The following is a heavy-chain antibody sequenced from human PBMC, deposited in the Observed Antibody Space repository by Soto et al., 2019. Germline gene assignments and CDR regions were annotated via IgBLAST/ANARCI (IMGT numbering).Heavy chain of an antibody. J-gene: IGHJ4*02. CDR3: ARDTYDYDSSGQRY. CDR2: ISRGGSK. V-gene: IGHV3-53*01. Sequence: EVQLVESGGGLIQPGGSLRVSCAASGFTVSRCYMNWVRQAPGKGLEWVSVISRGGSKNYADPVKGRFTISRDNSKNTLYLQMNSVRVEVTSVYYCARDTYDYDSSGQRYRGQGTLVTVSS. D-gene: IGHD3-22*01. CDR1: GFTVSRCY.